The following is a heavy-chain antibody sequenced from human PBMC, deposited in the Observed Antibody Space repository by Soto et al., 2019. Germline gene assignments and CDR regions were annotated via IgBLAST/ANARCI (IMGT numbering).Heavy chain of an antibody. CDR1: GFSLNTRAVG. CDR3: AHRHDLGGFDI. CDR2: INWNDDE. D-gene: IGHD2-15*01. Sequence: QITLKESGPTLVKPTQTLTLTCTFSGFSLNTRAVGVVWIRQAPGKALEWLELINWNDDEGYSPSLKDRLTITQDTSKTHVVLTMTNIGPVNTATYYCAHRHDLGGFDIWGQGTAVTVSS. V-gene: IGHV2-5*01. J-gene: IGHJ3*02.